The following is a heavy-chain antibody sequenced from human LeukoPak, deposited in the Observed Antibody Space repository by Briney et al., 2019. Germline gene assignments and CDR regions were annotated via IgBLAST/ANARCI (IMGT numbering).Heavy chain of an antibody. V-gene: IGHV3-48*04. CDR1: GFTFSSYS. J-gene: IGHJ4*02. CDR3: ANTEYQRLGTDY. D-gene: IGHD2-2*01. CDR2: ISSSSSTI. Sequence: GGSLRLSCAASGFTFSSYSMNWVRQAPGKGLEWVSYISSSSSTIYYADSVKGRFTISRDNAKNSLYLQMNSLRTEDTAVYYCANTEYQRLGTDYWGQGTLVTVYS.